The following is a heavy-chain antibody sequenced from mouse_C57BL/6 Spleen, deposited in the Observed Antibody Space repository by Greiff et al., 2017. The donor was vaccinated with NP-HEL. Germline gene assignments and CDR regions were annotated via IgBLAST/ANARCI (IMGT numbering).Heavy chain of an antibody. J-gene: IGHJ2*01. Sequence: QVHVKQSGAELARPGASVKLSCKASGYTFTSYGISWVKQRTGQGLEWIGEIYPRSGNTYYNEKFKGKATLTADKSSSTAYMELRSLTSEDSAVYFCARENGYLFDYWGQGTTLTVSS. CDR3: ARENGYLFDY. V-gene: IGHV1-81*01. CDR2: IYPRSGNT. CDR1: GYTFTSYG. D-gene: IGHD2-2*01.